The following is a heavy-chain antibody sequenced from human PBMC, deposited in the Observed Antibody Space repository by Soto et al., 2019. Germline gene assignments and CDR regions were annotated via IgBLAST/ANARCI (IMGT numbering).Heavy chain of an antibody. CDR1: GGTFSSYV. D-gene: IGHD2-15*01. CDR2: IIPIFGTI. J-gene: IGHJ6*02. CDR3: ARGGVVVDLRAKYDYGLDS. Sequence: QVQLVQSGAEVKKPGSSVKVSCKASGGTFSSYVINWVRHAPGEGLEWMGGIIPIFGTINYEQKFQGRATITAGASTRTAYLDLRGLRSEDTAVYYCARGGVVVDLRAKYDYGLDSWGQGTSVTVSS. V-gene: IGHV1-69*12.